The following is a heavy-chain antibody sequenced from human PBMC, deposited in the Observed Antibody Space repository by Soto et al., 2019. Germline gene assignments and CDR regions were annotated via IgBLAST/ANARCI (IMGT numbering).Heavy chain of an antibody. CDR3: ARDQDCSSTSCPDAFDI. J-gene: IGHJ3*02. Sequence: AXVKVSCKASGYTFTSYYMNWVRQAPGQGLEWMGIINPSGGSTSYAQKFQGRVTMTRDTSTSTVYMELSSLRSEDTAVYYCARDQDCSSTSCPDAFDIWGQGTMVTVSS. CDR2: INPSGGST. D-gene: IGHD2-2*01. V-gene: IGHV1-46*03. CDR1: GYTFTSYY.